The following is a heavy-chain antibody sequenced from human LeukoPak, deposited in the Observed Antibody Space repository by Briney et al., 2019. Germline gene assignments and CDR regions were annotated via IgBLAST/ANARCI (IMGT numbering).Heavy chain of an antibody. J-gene: IGHJ6*03. CDR3: ATRQDIVVVPAAQRLMDYYYYYMDV. CDR1: GYTLTELS. V-gene: IGHV1-24*01. CDR2: FDPEDGET. D-gene: IGHD2-2*01. Sequence: GASVKVSCKVSGYTLTELSMHWVRQAPGKGREWRGGFDPEDGETIYAQKFQGRVTMTEDTSTDTAYMELSSLRSEDTAVYYCATRQDIVVVPAAQRLMDYYYYYMDVWGKGTTVTVSS.